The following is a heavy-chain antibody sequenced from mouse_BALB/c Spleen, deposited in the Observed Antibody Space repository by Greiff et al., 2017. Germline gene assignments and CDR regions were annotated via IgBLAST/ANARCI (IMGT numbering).Heavy chain of an antibody. V-gene: IGHV1-15*01. CDR2: IDPETGGT. CDR1: GYTFTDYE. J-gene: IGHJ2*01. D-gene: IGHD2-3*01. Sequence: VQLQQSGAELVRPGASVTLSCKASGYTFTDYEMHWVKQTPVHGLEWIGAIDPETGGTAYNQKFKGKATLTADKSSSTAYMELRSLTSEDSAVYYCTRRGWLLLFDYWGQGTTLTVSS. CDR3: TRRGWLLLFDY.